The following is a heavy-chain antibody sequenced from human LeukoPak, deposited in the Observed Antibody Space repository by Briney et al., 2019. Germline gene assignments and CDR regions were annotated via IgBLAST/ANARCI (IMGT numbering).Heavy chain of an antibody. CDR3: ARXXSIVGAPFDY. Sequence: ASVKVSCKASGGTFSSYAISWVRQAPGQGLEWMGRIIPILGIANYAQKFQGRVTITADKSTSTAYMELSSLRSEDTAVYYCARXXSIVGAPFDYWGQGTLVTV. CDR1: GGTFSSYA. D-gene: IGHD1-26*01. J-gene: IGHJ4*02. CDR2: IIPILGIA. V-gene: IGHV1-69*04.